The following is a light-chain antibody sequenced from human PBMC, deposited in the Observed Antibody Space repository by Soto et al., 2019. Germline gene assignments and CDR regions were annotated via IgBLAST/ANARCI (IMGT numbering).Light chain of an antibody. J-gene: IGLJ1*01. CDR3: CSYAGTYTWV. V-gene: IGLV2-11*01. CDR2: DVS. Sequence: QSALTRPRSVSGAAGQAVTISCTGTSSDVGGYNYVSWYHHHPGKAPKLMIYDVSKRPSGVPDRFSGSKSGNTASLTVSGLQAEDEADYYCCSYAGTYTWVFGSGTKVTVL. CDR1: SSDVGGYNY.